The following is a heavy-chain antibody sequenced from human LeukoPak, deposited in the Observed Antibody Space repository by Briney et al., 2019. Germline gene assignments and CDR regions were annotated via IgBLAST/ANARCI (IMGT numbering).Heavy chain of an antibody. D-gene: IGHD4-17*01. J-gene: IGHJ4*02. V-gene: IGHV1-3*01. CDR1: GYTFTSYA. CDR2: INAGNGNT. Sequence: ASVKVSCKASGYTFTSYAMYWVRQAPGQRLEWMGWINAGNGNTKYSQKFQGRVTITRDTSVSTAYMELSSLRSEDTAVYYCARNYGDYIGIMAPFDYWGQGTLVTVSS. CDR3: ARNYGDYIGIMAPFDY.